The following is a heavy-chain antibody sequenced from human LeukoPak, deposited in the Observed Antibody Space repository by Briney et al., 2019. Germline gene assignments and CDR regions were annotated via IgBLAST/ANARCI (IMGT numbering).Heavy chain of an antibody. J-gene: IGHJ4*02. CDR1: GGSFSGYY. V-gene: IGHV4-34*09. D-gene: IGHD3-22*01. CDR3: ARVVRHYYDSSGHSYFDY. Sequence: SETLSLTCAVYGGSFSGYYWSWIRQPPGKGLEWIGEINHSGSTYYNPSLKSRVTISVDTSKNQFSLKLSSVTAADTAVYYCARVVRHYYDSSGHSYFDYWGQGTLVTVSS. CDR2: INHSGST.